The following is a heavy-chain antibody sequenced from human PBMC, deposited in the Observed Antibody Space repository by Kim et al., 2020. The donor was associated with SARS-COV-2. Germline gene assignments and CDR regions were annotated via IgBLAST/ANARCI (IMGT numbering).Heavy chain of an antibody. CDR1: GFTFSSYG. Sequence: GGSLRLSCAASGFTFSSYGMHWVRQAPGKGLEWVAVIWYDGTNKYYADSVKGRFTISRDNSKNTLYLQMNSLRAEDTAVYYCARDGGRGYMFQNWGQGTRVTVSS. CDR2: IWYDGTNK. J-gene: IGHJ4*02. CDR3: ARDGGRGYMFQN. D-gene: IGHD1-1*01. V-gene: IGHV3-33*01.